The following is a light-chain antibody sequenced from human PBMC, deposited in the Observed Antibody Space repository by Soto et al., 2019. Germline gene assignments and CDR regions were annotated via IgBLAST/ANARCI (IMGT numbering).Light chain of an antibody. CDR2: DAS. CDR3: QERTDWPLT. J-gene: IGKJ4*01. CDR1: QSINRY. Sequence: EIVLTQSPATLSLSPGERVTLSCRASQSINRYLAWYQQKPGQAPRLLIYDASERATGVPARFSGSGSGTDFTLTISSLEPEYFAVYYCQERTDWPLTFGGGTKVEIK. V-gene: IGKV3-11*01.